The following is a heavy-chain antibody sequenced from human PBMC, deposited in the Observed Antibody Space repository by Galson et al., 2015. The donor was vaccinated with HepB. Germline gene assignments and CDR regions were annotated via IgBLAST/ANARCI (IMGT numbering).Heavy chain of an antibody. J-gene: IGHJ3*02. CDR3: ARGGAARPDAFDI. D-gene: IGHD6-6*01. Sequence: SLRLSCAASGFTFSSYSMNWVRQAPGKGLEWVAVISYDGSNKYYADSVRGRFTISRDNSKNTLYLQMNSLRAEDTAVYYCARGGAARPDAFDIWGQGTMVTVSS. CDR2: ISYDGSNK. V-gene: IGHV3-30*03. CDR1: GFTFSSYS.